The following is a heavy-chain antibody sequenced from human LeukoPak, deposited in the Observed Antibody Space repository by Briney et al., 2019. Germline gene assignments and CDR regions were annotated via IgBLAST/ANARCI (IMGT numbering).Heavy chain of an antibody. J-gene: IGHJ4*02. CDR3: TTSYIVVVVAATYLDY. CDR1: GFTFSNAW. Sequence: GGSLRLSCAASGFTFSNAWMSWVRQAPGKWLECVGRIKSKTDGGTTDYAAPVKGRFTISRDDSKNTLYLQMNSLKTEDTAVYYCTTSYIVVVVAATYLDYWGQGTLVTVSS. D-gene: IGHD2-15*01. V-gene: IGHV3-15*01. CDR2: IKSKTDGGTT.